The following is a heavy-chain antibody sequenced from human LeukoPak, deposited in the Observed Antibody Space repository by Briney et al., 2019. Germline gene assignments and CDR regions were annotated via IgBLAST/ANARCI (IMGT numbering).Heavy chain of an antibody. D-gene: IGHD2-2*01. J-gene: IGHJ4*02. V-gene: IGHV4-34*01. CDR3: ARGRTSAPAANDY. Sequence: SETLSLTCAVYGGSFSGYYWSWIRQPPGKGLEWIGEINHSGSTNYNPSLKSRVTISVDTSTNQFSLKLSSVTAADTAVYYWARGRTSAPAANDYWGQGTLVTVSS. CDR2: INHSGST. CDR1: GGSFSGYY.